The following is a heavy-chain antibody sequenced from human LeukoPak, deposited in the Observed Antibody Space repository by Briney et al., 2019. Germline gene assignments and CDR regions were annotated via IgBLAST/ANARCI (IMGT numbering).Heavy chain of an antibody. J-gene: IGHJ3*02. D-gene: IGHD2-2*01. Sequence: GGSLRLSCAASGFTFSSYSMNWVRQAPGKGLEWVSSISSDSNYIFYADSVQGRFTISRDNAENSLFLQMNSLRAEDTAVYYCASRYCTSTNCSAFDIWGQGTMVTVLS. V-gene: IGHV3-21*01. CDR1: GFTFSSYS. CDR2: ISSDSNYI. CDR3: ASRYCTSTNCSAFDI.